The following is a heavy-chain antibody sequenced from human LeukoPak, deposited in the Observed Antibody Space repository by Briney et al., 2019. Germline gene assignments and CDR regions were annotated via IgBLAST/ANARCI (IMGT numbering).Heavy chain of an antibody. Sequence: SVKVSCRTSGGTFSSFAIAWVRQAPGQGLEWMAGIIPIFATTNYAQAFQGRVSLTADESTSTVYMELSGLRYDDTAVYYCARGPPLTFDHTPEGYYHYYMDVWGEGTTVTISS. CDR3: ARGPPLTFDHTPEGYYHYYMDV. CDR2: IIPIFATT. D-gene: IGHD1-14*01. V-gene: IGHV1-69*13. CDR1: GGTFSSFA. J-gene: IGHJ6*03.